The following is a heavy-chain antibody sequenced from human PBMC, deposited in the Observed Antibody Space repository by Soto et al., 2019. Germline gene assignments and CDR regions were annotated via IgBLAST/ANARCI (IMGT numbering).Heavy chain of an antibody. D-gene: IGHD2-2*01. J-gene: IGHJ6*02. CDR2: ISAYNGNT. CDR1: GYTFTSYG. Sequence: QVQLVQSGAEVKKPGASVKVSCKASGYTFTSYGISWVRQAPGQGLEWMGWISAYNGNTNYAQKLQGRVTMTTDTSTSTAYMELRSLRSDDTAVYYCARVVVLVPAATDSYYYGMDVWGQGTTVTVSS. V-gene: IGHV1-18*01. CDR3: ARVVVLVPAATDSYYYGMDV.